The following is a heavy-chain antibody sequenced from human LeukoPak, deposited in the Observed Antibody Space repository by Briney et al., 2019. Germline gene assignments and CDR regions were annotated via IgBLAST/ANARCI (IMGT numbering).Heavy chain of an antibody. D-gene: IGHD3-22*01. CDR3: ARDPYYYDSSGYYFGY. Sequence: ASVKVSCKASGGTFSSYAISWVRQAPGQGLEWVGRIIPIFGTANYAQKFQGRVTITTDESTSTAYMELSSLRSDDAAVYYCARDPYYYDSSGYYFGYWGQGTLVTVSS. V-gene: IGHV1-69*05. J-gene: IGHJ4*02. CDR1: GGTFSSYA. CDR2: IIPIFGTA.